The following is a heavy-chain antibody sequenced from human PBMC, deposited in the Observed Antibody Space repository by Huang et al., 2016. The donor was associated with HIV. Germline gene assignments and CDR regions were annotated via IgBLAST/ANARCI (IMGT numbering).Heavy chain of an antibody. D-gene: IGHD3-22*01. CDR1: GGSFSGHF. V-gene: IGHV4-34*02. J-gene: IGHJ4*02. Sequence: QVQLQQWGAGLLKPSETLSLTCAVYGGSFSGHFWSWIRQSPGKGLEWIGEINDSGRTKYNPARRSRVSISVVTSKKQFSLKLTSVTAADTAVYYCARDMYYYDSSGYSKFDYWGQGTLVIVSS. CDR2: INDSGRT. CDR3: ARDMYYYDSSGYSKFDY.